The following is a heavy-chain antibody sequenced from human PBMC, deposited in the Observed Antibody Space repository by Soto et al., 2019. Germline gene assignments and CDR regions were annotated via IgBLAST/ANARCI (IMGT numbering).Heavy chain of an antibody. CDR3: VKDGALGGCIGTSCYLAGMDV. V-gene: IGHV3-30*18. D-gene: IGHD2-2*01. CDR1: GFTFSSHA. CDR2: ISYDGNNK. J-gene: IGHJ6*02. Sequence: QVQLVESGGGVVQPGRSLRLSCAASGFTFSSHAMHWVRQAPGKGLEWVAVISYDGNNKYYADSVKGRFTISRDNSKNTLYLQWTSLRAEDTVVYYCVKDGALGGCIGTSCYLAGMDVWGQGTTVPV.